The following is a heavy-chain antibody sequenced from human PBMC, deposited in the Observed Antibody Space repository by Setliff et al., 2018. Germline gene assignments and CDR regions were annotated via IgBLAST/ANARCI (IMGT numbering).Heavy chain of an antibody. CDR2: IYTSGST. CDR3: ARALLWFGEGMDV. J-gene: IGHJ6*03. D-gene: IGHD3-10*01. V-gene: IGHV4-61*02. Sequence: LSLTCTVSGGSISRGSYDWSWIRQPAGKGLEWIGRIYTSGSTNYNPSLRRRVAISVDKSKNQFSLKLSSVTAADTAVYYCARALLWFGEGMDVWGKGTTVTVSS. CDR1: GGSISRGSYD.